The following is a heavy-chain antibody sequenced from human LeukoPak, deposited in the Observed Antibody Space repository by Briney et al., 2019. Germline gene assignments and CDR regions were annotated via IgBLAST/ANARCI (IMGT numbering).Heavy chain of an antibody. Sequence: PSETLSLTCTVSGGSITNYYWSWIRQPPGKGLEWIGYIYYTGITNYNPSLKSRVTISVDTSKNQFSLKLSSVTAADTAVYYCARGFWSGLSNFDFWGQGTLVTVSS. CDR3: ARGFWSGLSNFDF. D-gene: IGHD3-3*01. J-gene: IGHJ4*02. V-gene: IGHV4-59*01. CDR1: GGSITNYY. CDR2: IYYTGIT.